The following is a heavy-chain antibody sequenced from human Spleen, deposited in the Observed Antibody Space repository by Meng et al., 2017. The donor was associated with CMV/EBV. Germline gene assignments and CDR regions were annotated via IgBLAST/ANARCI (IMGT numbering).Heavy chain of an antibody. J-gene: IGHJ5*02. CDR2: INPNSSGT. D-gene: IGHD4-17*01. CDR3: ARDRFSTVTTSHWFDP. Sequence: ASVKVSCKASGYTFTDYYMHWVRQAPGQGLEWMGWINPNSSGTNYVQKFQGRVTLTRDTSISTAYMELSGLRSDDTAVYYCARDRFSTVTTSHWFDPWGQGTLVTVS. V-gene: IGHV1-2*02. CDR1: GYTFTDYY.